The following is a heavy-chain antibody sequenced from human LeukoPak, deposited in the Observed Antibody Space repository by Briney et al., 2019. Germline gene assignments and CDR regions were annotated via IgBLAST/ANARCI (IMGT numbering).Heavy chain of an antibody. D-gene: IGHD3-10*01. CDR1: GFTFSSYE. CDR3: ARRSSGSYYNVGY. CDR2: ISSSGSTI. Sequence: PGGSLRLSCAASGFTFSSYEMNWVRQAPGKGLEWVSYISSSGSTIYYADSVKGRFTISRDNAKNSLYLQMNSLRAEDTAVYYCARRSSGSYYNVGYWGQGTLVTVPS. J-gene: IGHJ4*02. V-gene: IGHV3-48*03.